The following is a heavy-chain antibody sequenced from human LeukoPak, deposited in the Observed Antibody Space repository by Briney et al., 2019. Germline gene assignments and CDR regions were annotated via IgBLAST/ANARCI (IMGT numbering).Heavy chain of an antibody. CDR1: GASISGSY. Sequence: SETLSLTCTVSGASISGSYWSCIRQPPGKGLEWIAYMYNSGSTNYNPSLKSRVTISIDTTKNQFSLKLSSLTAADTAIYYCARGIESYGDYGYWGQGILVTVSS. J-gene: IGHJ4*02. V-gene: IGHV4-59*01. CDR3: ARGIESYGDYGY. CDR2: MYNSGST. D-gene: IGHD4-17*01.